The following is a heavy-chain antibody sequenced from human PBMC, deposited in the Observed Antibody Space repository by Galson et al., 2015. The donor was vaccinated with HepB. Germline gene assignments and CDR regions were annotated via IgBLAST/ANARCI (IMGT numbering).Heavy chain of an antibody. CDR3: AREAITGHDYFDY. CDR2: INAGNGHT. J-gene: IGHJ4*02. CDR1: GYTFTRCA. V-gene: IGHV1-3*01. Sequence: SVKVSCKASGYTFTRCAMHWVRQAPGQRLEWMGWINAGNGHTTHSQKFQGRVTFTVDTSASTAYMELSSLRSEDTAVYYCAREAITGHDYFDYWGQGTLVTVSS. D-gene: IGHD1-20*01.